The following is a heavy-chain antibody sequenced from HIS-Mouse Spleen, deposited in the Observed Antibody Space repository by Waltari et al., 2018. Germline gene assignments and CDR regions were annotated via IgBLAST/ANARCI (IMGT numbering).Heavy chain of an antibody. CDR1: GYTFTSYG. CDR2: ISAYNGNT. D-gene: IGHD3-3*01. Sequence: QVQLVQSGAEVKKPGASVKVSCTASGYTFTSYGISWVRQATGPGLEWMGWISAYNGNTNYAQKLQGRVTMTTDTSTSTAYMELRSLRSDDTAVYYCARSESRFLEWLDWFDPWGQGTLVTVSS. J-gene: IGHJ5*02. CDR3: ARSESRFLEWLDWFDP. V-gene: IGHV1-18*01.